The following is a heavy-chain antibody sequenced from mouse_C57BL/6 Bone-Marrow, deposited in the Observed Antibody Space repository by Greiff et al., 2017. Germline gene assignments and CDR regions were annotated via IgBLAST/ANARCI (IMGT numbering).Heavy chain of an antibody. CDR3: ASDYYGCFDY. Sequence: QVQLQQSGAELVMPGASVKLSCKASGYTFTSYWMHWVKQRPGQGLEWIGKIDPSDSYTNYNQKFKGKSTLTVDKSSSTAYMQLSSLTSEDSAVYYCASDYYGCFDYWGQGTTLTVSS. D-gene: IGHD1-1*01. CDR1: GYTFTSYW. V-gene: IGHV1-69*01. J-gene: IGHJ2*01. CDR2: IDPSDSYT.